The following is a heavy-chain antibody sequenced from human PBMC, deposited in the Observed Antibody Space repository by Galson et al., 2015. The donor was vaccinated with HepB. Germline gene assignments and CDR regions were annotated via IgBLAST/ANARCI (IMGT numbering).Heavy chain of an antibody. CDR1: GDSVSSNSAA. J-gene: IGHJ3*02. V-gene: IGHV6-1*01. Sequence: CAISGDSVSSNSAAWNWIRQSTSRGLEWLGRTYYRSKWYNDYAVSVKSRITINPDTSKNQFSLQLNSVTPEDTAVYYCARGYYYGSGSYYYDAFDIWGQGTMVTVSS. CDR2: TYYRSKWYN. D-gene: IGHD3-10*01. CDR3: ARGYYYGSGSYYYDAFDI.